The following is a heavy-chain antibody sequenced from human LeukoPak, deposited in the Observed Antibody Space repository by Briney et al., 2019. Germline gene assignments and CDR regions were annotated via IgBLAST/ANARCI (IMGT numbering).Heavy chain of an antibody. V-gene: IGHV4-30-4*01. J-gene: IGHJ3*01. CDR1: GGSISSADYY. CDR2: IYNSGRT. CDR3: NYYGSGSPDAFDF. Sequence: SQTLSLTCIVSGGSISSADYYWNWIRQPPGKGLEWVGYIYNSGRTYYNPSLKSRGTISVDKSKNQFSLNLSSVTAADTAVYYCNYYGSGSPDAFDFWGQGTMVTVSS. D-gene: IGHD3-10*01.